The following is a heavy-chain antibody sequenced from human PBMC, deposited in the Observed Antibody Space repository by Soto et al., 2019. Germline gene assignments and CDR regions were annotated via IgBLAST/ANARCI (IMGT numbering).Heavy chain of an antibody. CDR2: IYHTGTA. D-gene: IGHD3-9*01. J-gene: IGHJ4*02. V-gene: IGHV4-30-2*06. CDR1: GASVSSGGYS. Sequence: LQLQQSGSGLVKPSQTLSLTCVVSGASVSSGGYSWSWIRQSPEKGLEWIGYIYHTGTAYYTPSLRPRDTMSLDKSTNHFSLKRTSVTAAGMAVYYCASSVVTPNVLTGNGVDSWGQGTLVIVSS. CDR3: ASSVVTPNVLTGNGVDS.